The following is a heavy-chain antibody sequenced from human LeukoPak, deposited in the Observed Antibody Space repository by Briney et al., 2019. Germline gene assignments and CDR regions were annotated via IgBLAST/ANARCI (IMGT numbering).Heavy chain of an antibody. J-gene: IGHJ3*02. V-gene: IGHV4-38-2*02. CDR3: ARGKTIFGVVIIHHAFDI. CDR2: IYHSGST. D-gene: IGHD3-3*01. Sequence: PSETLSLTCTVSGYSISSGYYWGWIRQPPGKGLEWIGSIYHSGSTYYNPSLKSRVTISVDTSKNQLSLKLSSVTAADTAVYYCARGKTIFGVVIIHHAFDIWGQGTMVTVSS. CDR1: GYSISSGYY.